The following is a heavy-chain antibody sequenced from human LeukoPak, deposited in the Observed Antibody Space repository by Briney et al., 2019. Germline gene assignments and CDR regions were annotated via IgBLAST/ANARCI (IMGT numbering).Heavy chain of an antibody. J-gene: IGHJ4*02. CDR3: AKHYDFWSGYLDY. V-gene: IGHV3-23*01. CDR2: ISGSGGST. CDR1: GSTFSSYA. Sequence: PGGSLRLSCAASGSTFSSYAMSWVRQAPGKGLEWVAAISGSGGSTYYVDSVKGQFTISRDNSKNTLYLQMNSLRAGDTAVYYCAKHYDFWSGYLDYWGQGTLVTVSS. D-gene: IGHD3-3*01.